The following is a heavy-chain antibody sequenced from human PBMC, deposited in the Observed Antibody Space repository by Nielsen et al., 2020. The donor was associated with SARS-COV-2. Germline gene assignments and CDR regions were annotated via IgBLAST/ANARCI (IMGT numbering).Heavy chain of an antibody. V-gene: IGHV3-11*06. D-gene: IGHD3-22*01. J-gene: IGHJ4*02. CDR2: ITSSSTYT. Sequence: RQAPGKGLEWVSYITSSSTYTNYADSVKGRFTISRDNAKNSLYLQMNSLRAEDTAVYYCASGNYYDSSGYYSRYYYFDYWGQGTLVTVSS. CDR3: ASGNYYDSSGYYSRYYYFDY.